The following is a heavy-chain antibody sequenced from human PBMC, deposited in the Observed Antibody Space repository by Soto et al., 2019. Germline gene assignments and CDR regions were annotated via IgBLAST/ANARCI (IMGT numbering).Heavy chain of an antibody. Sequence: SGPTLVNPTQTLTLTCTFSGFSLSTSGMCVSWIRQPPGKALEWLALIDWDDDKYYSTSLKTRLTISKDTSKNQVVLTMTNMDPVDTATYYCARTLYNSSPYYYYGMDVWGQGTTDTVSS. D-gene: IGHD6-6*01. CDR3: ARTLYNSSPYYYYGMDV. CDR1: GFSLSTSGMC. V-gene: IGHV2-70*01. J-gene: IGHJ6*02. CDR2: IDWDDDK.